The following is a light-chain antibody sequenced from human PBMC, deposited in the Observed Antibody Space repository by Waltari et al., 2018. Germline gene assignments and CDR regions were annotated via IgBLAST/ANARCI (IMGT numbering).Light chain of an antibody. CDR2: AAS. V-gene: IGKV1-12*01. CDR1: EGISTW. J-gene: IGKJ2*01. Sequence: DIQMTQSPSSVAASVGDRITITCRASEGISTWLAWYQQKPGKAPKLRIYAASSLQSGVPSRFSCSGSGTDFSLTISSLQPEDFATYFCQQASSFPLAFGQGTRVEI. CDR3: QQASSFPLA.